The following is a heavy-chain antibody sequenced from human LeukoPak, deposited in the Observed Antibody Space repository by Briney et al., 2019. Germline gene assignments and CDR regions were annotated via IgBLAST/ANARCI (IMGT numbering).Heavy chain of an antibody. CDR1: GGSISSSSYY. Sequence: PSETLSLTCTVSGGSISSSSYYWGWIRQPPGKGLEWIGSIYYSGSTYYNPSLKSRVTISVDTSKNQFSLKLSSVTAAGTAVYYCARVDSGSYYGDYYYYMDVWGKGTTVTVSS. V-gene: IGHV4-39*07. J-gene: IGHJ6*03. D-gene: IGHD1-26*01. CDR2: IYYSGST. CDR3: ARVDSGSYYGDYYYYMDV.